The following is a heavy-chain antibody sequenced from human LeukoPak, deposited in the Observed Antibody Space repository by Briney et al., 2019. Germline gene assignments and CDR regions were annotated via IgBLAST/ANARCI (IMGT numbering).Heavy chain of an antibody. CDR3: ARLDGAGSSLDY. V-gene: IGHV1-18*01. Sequence: ASVKVSCKASGYTLTSYGISWVRQAPGQGLEWMGWISAYNGNTNYAQKLQGRVTMTTDTSTSKAYMEPRSLRSDDTAVYYCARLDGAGSSLDYWGQGTLVTVSS. D-gene: IGHD3-10*01. CDR1: GYTLTSYG. J-gene: IGHJ4*02. CDR2: ISAYNGNT.